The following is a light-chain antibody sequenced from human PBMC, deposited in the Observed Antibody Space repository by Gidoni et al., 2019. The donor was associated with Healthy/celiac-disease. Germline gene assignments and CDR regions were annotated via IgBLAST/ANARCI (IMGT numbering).Light chain of an antibody. CDR3: CSYAGSSTYV. CDR1: SSDVGSYNL. Sequence: QSALTQPASESGSPGQSITISCTGTSSDVGSYNLVSWYQQPPGKAPKLMIYEGSKRPSGVSNRFSGSKSGNTASLTISGLQAEDEADYYCCSYAGSSTYVFGTGTKVTVL. CDR2: EGS. J-gene: IGLJ1*01. V-gene: IGLV2-23*01.